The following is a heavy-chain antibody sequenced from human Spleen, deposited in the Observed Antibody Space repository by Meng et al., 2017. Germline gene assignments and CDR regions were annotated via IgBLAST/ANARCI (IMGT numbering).Heavy chain of an antibody. D-gene: IGHD6-19*01. CDR1: GFTFSSYA. V-gene: IGHV3-64*01. CDR3: AVAGTDFDY. J-gene: IGHJ4*02. Sequence: GESLKISCAASGFTFSSYAMHWVRQAPGKGLEYVSSISSNGGSTSYANSVKGRFTISRDNSKNTLYLLMNNLRAEDTAVYYCAVAGTDFDYWGQGTLVTVSS. CDR2: ISSNGGST.